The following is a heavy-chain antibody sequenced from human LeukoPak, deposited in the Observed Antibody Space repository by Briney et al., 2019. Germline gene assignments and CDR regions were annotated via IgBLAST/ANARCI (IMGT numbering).Heavy chain of an antibody. J-gene: IGHJ4*02. V-gene: IGHV3-72*01. CDR1: GFTFSDHY. CDR3: ARGDGYDRRSFDY. CDR2: TRDKANSYTT. Sequence: PGGSLRPSCAASGFTFSDHYTDWVRQAPGKGLEWVGRTRDKANSYTTEYAASVKGRFTISRDASKTSLYLQMNSLKTEDTAVYYCARGDGYDRRSFDYWGQGTLVTVSS. D-gene: IGHD5-12*01.